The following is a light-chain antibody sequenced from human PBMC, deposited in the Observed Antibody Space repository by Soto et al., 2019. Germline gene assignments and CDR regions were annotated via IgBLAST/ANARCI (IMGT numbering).Light chain of an antibody. CDR3: EGYSSYSGG. V-gene: IGKV1-5*03. Sequence: DIQMTQSPSTLAGSVGDRVTITGRASQTIGSWVGWYQQEPGKAPKLMIYKASNLKSGVPLRLRGSGCGKEFSIAMCRVKVDDFAIYYCEGYSSYSGGLGEGTKVDIK. J-gene: IGKJ1*01. CDR1: QTIGSW. CDR2: KAS.